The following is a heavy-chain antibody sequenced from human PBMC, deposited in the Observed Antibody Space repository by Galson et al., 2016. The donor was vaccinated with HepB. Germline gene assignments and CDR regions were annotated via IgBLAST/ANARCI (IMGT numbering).Heavy chain of an antibody. D-gene: IGHD1-14*01. CDR3: ARELDHSFYFDY. V-gene: IGHV1-46*02. CDR1: GYAFNTCN. CDR2: IKPSGGNT. J-gene: IGHJ4*02. Sequence: SCKASGYAFNTCNMHWVRQAPGQGLEWIGIIKPSGGNTIYAQKFQDRITMTRDTSTSTVYMELISLRSEDTAVYYCARELDHSFYFDYWGQGTLLTVSS.